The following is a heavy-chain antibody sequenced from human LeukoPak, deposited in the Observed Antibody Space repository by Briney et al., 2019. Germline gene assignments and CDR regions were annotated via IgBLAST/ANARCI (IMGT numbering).Heavy chain of an antibody. Sequence: PSETLSLTCTVSGGSISSYYWSWIRQPPGKGLEWIGYIHYSGSTNYKASLKSRVSISVDTSRNQFSLKLNSVTAADTAVYYCAKSNGYGLIDIWGQGTMVTVSS. D-gene: IGHD3-22*01. CDR3: AKSNGYGLIDI. CDR1: GGSISSYY. CDR2: IHYSGST. J-gene: IGHJ3*02. V-gene: IGHV4-59*12.